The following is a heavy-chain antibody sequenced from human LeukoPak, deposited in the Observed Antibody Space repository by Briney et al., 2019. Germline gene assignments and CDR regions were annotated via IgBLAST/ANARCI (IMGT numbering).Heavy chain of an antibody. CDR3: ARSGRDYYDTNFDY. J-gene: IGHJ4*02. D-gene: IGHD3-22*01. CDR2: ISSSGSTI. V-gene: IGHV3-48*03. CDR1: GFTFRSYE. Sequence: GGSLRLSCAASGFTFRSYEMNWVRQAPGKGLEWVSYISSSGSTIYYADSVKGRFTISRDNAKNSLYLQMNSLRAEDTAVYYCARSGRDYYDTNFDYWGQGTLVTVSS.